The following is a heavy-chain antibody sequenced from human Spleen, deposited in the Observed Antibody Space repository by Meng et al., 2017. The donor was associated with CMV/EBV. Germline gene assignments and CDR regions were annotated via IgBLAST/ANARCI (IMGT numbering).Heavy chain of an antibody. D-gene: IGHD6-13*01. CDR3: ETYSSSYYSISD. CDR2: IHPGGSP. CDR1: GASISSSNW. V-gene: IGHV4-4*02. J-gene: IGHJ4*02. Sequence: SETLSLTCAVSGASISSSNWWNWVRQPPGKGLEWIGEIHPGGSPNYNPSLKSRLTMSVDKSKNQFSLNLTSVTAADTAVYYCETYSSSYYSISDWGQGTLVTVSS.